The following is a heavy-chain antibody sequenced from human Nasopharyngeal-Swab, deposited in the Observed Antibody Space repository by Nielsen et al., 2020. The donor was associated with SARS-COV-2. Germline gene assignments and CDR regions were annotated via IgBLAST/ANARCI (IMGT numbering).Heavy chain of an antibody. Sequence: GESLKISCKASGYSFTSFCIAWVRQTPGKGLEWMGNIFPGDSDARYSPSFHGQVTISVDKSINTAYLQWSSLEASDTAMYYCARGRSCEMWDAFDIWGPGTMVTVSS. CDR2: IFPGDSDA. V-gene: IGHV5-51*01. CDR1: GYSFTSFC. J-gene: IGHJ3*02. CDR3: ARGRSCEMWDAFDI. D-gene: IGHD3-10*01.